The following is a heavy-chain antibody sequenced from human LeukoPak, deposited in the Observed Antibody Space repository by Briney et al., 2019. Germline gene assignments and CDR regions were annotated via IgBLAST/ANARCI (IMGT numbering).Heavy chain of an antibody. D-gene: IGHD3-10*01. CDR2: INHSGST. J-gene: IGHJ6*03. V-gene: IGHV4-34*01. CDR3: ARGRRMVRGVITHYYYYMDV. CDR1: GGSFSGYY. Sequence: ASETLSLTCAVYGGSFSGYYWSWIRQPPGKGLEWIGGINHSGSTNYNPSLKSRVTISVDTSKNQFSLKLSSVTAADTAVYYCARGRRMVRGVITHYYYYMDVWGKGTTVTVSS.